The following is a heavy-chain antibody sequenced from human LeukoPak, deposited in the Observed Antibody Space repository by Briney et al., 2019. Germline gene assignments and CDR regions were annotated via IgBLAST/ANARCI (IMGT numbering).Heavy chain of an antibody. CDR3: ARVRQLVGMYYYYYYMDV. CDR1: GGSFSGYY. Sequence: SETLSLTCAVYGGSFSGYYWSWIRQPPGKGLEWIGEINHSGSTNYNPSLKSRVTISVDTSKNQFSLKLSSVTAADTAVYYCARVRQLVGMYYYYYYMDVWGKGTTVTVSS. CDR2: INHSGST. D-gene: IGHD6-6*01. V-gene: IGHV4-34*01. J-gene: IGHJ6*03.